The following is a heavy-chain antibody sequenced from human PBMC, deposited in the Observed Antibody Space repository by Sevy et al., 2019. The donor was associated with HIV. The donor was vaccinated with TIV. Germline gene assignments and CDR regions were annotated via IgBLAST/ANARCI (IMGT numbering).Heavy chain of an antibody. CDR2: IIPIFGTA. CDR3: ARERYSSSWSLLPYGMDV. CDR1: GGTFSSYA. Sequence: ASVKVSCKASGGTFSSYAISWVRQAPGQGLEWMGGIIPIFGTANYAQKFQGRVTITADESTSTAYMELSSLRSEDTAVYYCARERYSSSWSLLPYGMDVWGQGTTVTVSS. V-gene: IGHV1-69*13. J-gene: IGHJ6*01. D-gene: IGHD6-13*01.